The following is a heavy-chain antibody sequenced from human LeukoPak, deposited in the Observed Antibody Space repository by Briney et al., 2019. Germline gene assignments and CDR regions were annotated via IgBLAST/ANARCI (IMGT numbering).Heavy chain of an antibody. D-gene: IGHD4-17*01. CDR1: GFTFSTYA. J-gene: IGHJ4*02. CDR3: AGLYGDHYYFDY. V-gene: IGHV3-23*01. CDR2: ISGSGGST. Sequence: GGSLRLSCTASGFTFSTYAMSWVRQAPGKGLEWVSAISGSGGSTYYADSVKGRFTISRDNSKNTLYLQMNSLRAEDTAVYYCAGLYGDHYYFDYWGQGTLVTVSS.